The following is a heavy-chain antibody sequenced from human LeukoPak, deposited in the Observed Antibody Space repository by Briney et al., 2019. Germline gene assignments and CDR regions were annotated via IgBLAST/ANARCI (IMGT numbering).Heavy chain of an antibody. D-gene: IGHD3-22*01. CDR3: AKDSGMARSSAYYFY. Sequence: SGGSLRLSCAASGFTFSSYWMSWVRQAPGKGLEWVANIKQDGSEKYYVDSVKGRFTISRDNAKNTLYLQMNSLRADDTAVYYCAKDSGMARSSAYYFYWGQGSLVTVSS. CDR1: GFTFSSYW. V-gene: IGHV3-7*03. CDR2: IKQDGSEK. J-gene: IGHJ4*02.